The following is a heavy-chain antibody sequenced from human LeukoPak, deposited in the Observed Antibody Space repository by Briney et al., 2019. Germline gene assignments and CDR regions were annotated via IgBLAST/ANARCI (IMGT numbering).Heavy chain of an antibody. CDR2: INPSGGIA. CDR1: GYTFTSYY. CDR3: ARASYDFLTGYPHFDY. V-gene: IGHV1-46*01. Sequence: ASLKVSCKASGYTFTSYYMNWVRQAPGQGLEWMGIINPSGGIASYAQKFQGRVTMTRDTSTSTVYMELTSLRSEDTAVYFCARASYDFLTGYPHFDYWGEGTLVTVSS. J-gene: IGHJ4*02. D-gene: IGHD3-9*01.